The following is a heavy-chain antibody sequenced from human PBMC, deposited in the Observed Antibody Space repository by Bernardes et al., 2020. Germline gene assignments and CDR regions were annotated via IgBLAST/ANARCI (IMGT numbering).Heavy chain of an antibody. CDR1: GGSFSGYY. V-gene: IGHV4-34*01. CDR2: INHSGST. J-gene: IGHJ6*02. D-gene: IGHD1-26*01. Sequence: SETLSLTCAIYGGSFSGYYWSWIRQPPGKGLEWIGEINHSGSTNYNPSLKSRVTISVDTSKNQFSLKLSSVTAADTAVYYCARFGRATQHYYYYGMDVWGQGTTVTVSS. CDR3: ARFGRATQHYYYYGMDV.